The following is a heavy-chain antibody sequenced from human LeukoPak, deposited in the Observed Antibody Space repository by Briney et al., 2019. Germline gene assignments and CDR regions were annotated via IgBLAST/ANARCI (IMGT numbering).Heavy chain of an antibody. CDR3: AREGDTAMGVRSWFDP. D-gene: IGHD5-18*01. CDR2: IYYSGST. Sequence: PSETLSLTCTVSGGSISGYYWNWIRQPPGKGLEWIGYIYYSGSTNYNPSLKSRVTISVDTSKNQFSLKLSSVTAADTAVYYCAREGDTAMGVRSWFDPWGQGTLVTVSS. V-gene: IGHV4-59*12. CDR1: GGSISGYY. J-gene: IGHJ5*02.